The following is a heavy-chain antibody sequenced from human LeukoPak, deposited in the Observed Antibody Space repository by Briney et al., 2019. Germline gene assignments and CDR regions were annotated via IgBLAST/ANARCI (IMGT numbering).Heavy chain of an antibody. Sequence: KASETLSLTCTVSGGSISGHYWTWIRQPPGKGLEWIGQIHYSGRPDYNPSLKSRVTISVDTSKKQLSLKVTSVTGADTAVYYCARFGVDYDMDVWGQGTTVTVSS. D-gene: IGHD3-16*01. J-gene: IGHJ6*02. CDR2: IHYSGRP. CDR3: ARFGVDYDMDV. CDR1: GGSISGHY. V-gene: IGHV4-59*11.